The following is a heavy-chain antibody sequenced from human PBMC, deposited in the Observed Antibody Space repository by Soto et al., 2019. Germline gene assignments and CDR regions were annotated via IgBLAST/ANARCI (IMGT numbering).Heavy chain of an antibody. Sequence: SETLSLTCTVSSGSISSYYWSWIRQPPGKGLEWIGYIHYTGNTNSNPSLKGRVTLSIDPSWNQFSLKLRSVTAADTAVYYCAASDYLTGFSYREIKWFDPWGQGTLVTVS. V-gene: IGHV4-59*01. CDR2: IHYTGNT. D-gene: IGHD3-9*01. J-gene: IGHJ5*02. CDR3: AASDYLTGFSYREIKWFDP. CDR1: SGSISSYY.